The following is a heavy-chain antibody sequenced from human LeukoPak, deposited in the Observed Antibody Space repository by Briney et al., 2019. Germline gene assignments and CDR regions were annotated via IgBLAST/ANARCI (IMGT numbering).Heavy chain of an antibody. CDR1: GFTFSSYS. V-gene: IGHV3-21*01. CDR3: ASPYYDFWSGYCPLSY. J-gene: IGHJ4*02. D-gene: IGHD3-3*01. Sequence: GGSLRLSCAASGFTFSSYSMNWVRQAQGKGLEWFSSISSSSSYIYYADSVKGRFTISRDNAKNSLYLQMNSLRAEATAVYYCASPYYDFWSGYCPLSYGGQGTLVTVS. CDR2: ISSSSSYI.